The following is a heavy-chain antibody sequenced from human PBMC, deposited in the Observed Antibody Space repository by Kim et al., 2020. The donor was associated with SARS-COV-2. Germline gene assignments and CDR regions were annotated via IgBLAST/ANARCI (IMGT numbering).Heavy chain of an antibody. CDR2: ISSSSSYT. CDR1: GFTFSDYY. V-gene: IGHV3-11*06. J-gene: IGHJ3*02. Sequence: GGSLRLSCAASGFTFSDYYMSWIRQAPGKGLEWVSYISSSSSYTNYADSVKGRFTISRDNAKNSLYLQMNSLRAEDTAVYYCARAPLYYDSSGYGAFDIWGQGTMVTVSS. CDR3: ARAPLYYDSSGYGAFDI. D-gene: IGHD3-22*01.